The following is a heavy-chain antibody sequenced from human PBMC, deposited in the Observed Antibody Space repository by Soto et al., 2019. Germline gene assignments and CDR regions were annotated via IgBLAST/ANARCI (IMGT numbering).Heavy chain of an antibody. CDR2: ISYDGSKK. CDR1: GFTFSSYA. D-gene: IGHD6-19*01. Sequence: QVQLVESGGGVVQPGRSLTLSCAASGFTFSSYAMHWVRQAPGKGLEWVAVISYDGSKKYYADSVKGRFTISRDNSKNTLYLQMNSLRAEDTAAYYCARVVSGGGWYYYYYGMDVWGQGTTVTVS. CDR3: ARVVSGGGWYYYYYGMDV. V-gene: IGHV3-30-3*01. J-gene: IGHJ6*02.